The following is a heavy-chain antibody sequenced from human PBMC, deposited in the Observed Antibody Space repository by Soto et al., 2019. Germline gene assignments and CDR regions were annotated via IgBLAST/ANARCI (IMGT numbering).Heavy chain of an antibody. V-gene: IGHV1-8*01. J-gene: IGHJ5*02. CDR3: ARGVKSGAYSRWFDP. Sequence: QVQLVQSGAEVKKPGASVKVSCKASGYTFTSYDINWVRQATGQGLEYLGWMNPNSGNTGYVQKFQGRVTMTRDTSXXTAHMDLSSLRSEDTAVYFCARGVKSGAYSRWFDPWGQGTLVTVSS. CDR2: MNPNSGNT. CDR1: GYTFTSYD. D-gene: IGHD4-17*01.